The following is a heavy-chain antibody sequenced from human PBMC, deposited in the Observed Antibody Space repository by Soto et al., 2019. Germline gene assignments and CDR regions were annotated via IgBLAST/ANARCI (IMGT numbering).Heavy chain of an antibody. J-gene: IGHJ3*02. V-gene: IGHV4-59*01. CDR1: GGSISGFY. CDR3: ARSGYIYGSDAFDI. D-gene: IGHD5-18*01. CDR2: IYYTGGT. Sequence: QVQLQESGPGLVKPSETLSLTCTVSGGSISGFYWSWIRQPPGKGLEWMGHIYYTGGTNYNPSLKSRVTISLDTSSNQFSLKVNSVTAADTAVYYCARSGYIYGSDAFDIWGQGTMVTVSS.